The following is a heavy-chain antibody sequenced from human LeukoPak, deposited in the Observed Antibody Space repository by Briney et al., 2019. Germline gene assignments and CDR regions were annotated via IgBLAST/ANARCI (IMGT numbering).Heavy chain of an antibody. CDR1: GGSISGYY. D-gene: IGHD3-16*01. J-gene: IGHJ6*04. Sequence: ETLSLTCSVSGGSISGYYWSWIRQPPGQTLEWIGYIYSSGSTNYNPSLQSRVTMSVGTSMNQFSLRLSSVTAADTAVYYCARFTYTTRPSDVWGKGTTVTVSS. V-gene: IGHV4-4*09. CDR2: IYSSGST. CDR3: ARFTYTTRPSDV.